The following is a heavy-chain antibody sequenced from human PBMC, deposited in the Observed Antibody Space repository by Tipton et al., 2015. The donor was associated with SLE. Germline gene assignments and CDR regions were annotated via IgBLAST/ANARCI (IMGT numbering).Heavy chain of an antibody. J-gene: IGHJ3*02. CDR2: ISSSGSTI. V-gene: IGHV3-48*04. CDR1: GFTFSSYS. CDR3: ARGGANDAFDI. Sequence: SLRLSCAASGFTFSSYSMNWVRQAPGKGLEWVSYISSSGSTIYYADSVKGRFTISRDNAKNSLYLQMNSLRAEDTAVYYCARGGANDAFDIWGQGTMVTVSS. D-gene: IGHD3-16*01.